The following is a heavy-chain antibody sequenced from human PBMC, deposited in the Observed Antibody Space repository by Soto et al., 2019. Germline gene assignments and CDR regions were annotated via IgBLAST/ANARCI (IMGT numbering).Heavy chain of an antibody. CDR3: ARYCSSTSCDHYFHY. CDR1: GYSFTNSD. J-gene: IGHJ1*01. Sequence: SVKVCCKASGYSFTNSDISMVRQAPGQGLEWMGWISPYNGDTNYAQKLQGRVTMTTDTSTSTAYMELRRLRSDDTAVYYCARYCSSTSCDHYFHYWGQGT. D-gene: IGHD2-2*01. CDR2: ISPYNGDT. V-gene: IGHV1-18*01.